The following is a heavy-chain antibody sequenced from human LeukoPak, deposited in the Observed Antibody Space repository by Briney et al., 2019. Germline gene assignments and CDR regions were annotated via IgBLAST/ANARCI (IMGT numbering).Heavy chain of an antibody. CDR3: ATYLSSSGWKGVWYFDI. J-gene: IGHJ3*02. CDR2: FDPEDGET. D-gene: IGHD6-19*01. Sequence: ASVKVSCKVSGYTLTELSMHWVRQAPGKGLEWMGGFDPEDGETIYAQKFQGRVTMTEDTSTDTAYMELSSLRSEDTAVYYCATYLSSSGWKGVWYFDIWGQGTMVTVSS. CDR1: GYTLTELS. V-gene: IGHV1-24*01.